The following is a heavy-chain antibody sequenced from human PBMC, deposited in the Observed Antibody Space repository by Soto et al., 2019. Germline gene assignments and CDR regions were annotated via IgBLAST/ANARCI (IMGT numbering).Heavy chain of an antibody. V-gene: IGHV3-48*02. CDR1: GFTFSSYS. D-gene: IGHD3-22*01. CDR2: ISSSSSSI. CDR3: ARDQSGSSSGYYGPSV. Sequence: GSLRLSCAASGFTFSSYSMNWVRQAPGKGLEWVSYISSSSSSIYYADSVKGRFTISRDNAKSSLYLQMNSLRDEDTAVYYCARDQSGSSSGYYGPSVWGQGTTVTVSS. J-gene: IGHJ6*02.